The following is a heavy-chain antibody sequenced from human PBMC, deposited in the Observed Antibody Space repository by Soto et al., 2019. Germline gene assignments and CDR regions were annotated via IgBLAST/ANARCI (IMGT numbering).Heavy chain of an antibody. CDR3: AKLVAPSRGVVAADY. V-gene: IGHV3-23*01. Sequence: PGGSLRLSCAASGFTFSSYAMSWVRQAPGKGLEWVSAISGSGGSTYYADSVKGRFTISRDNSKNTLYLQMNSLRAEDTAVDYCAKLVAPSRGVVAADYWGQGTLVTVSS. CDR2: ISGSGGST. CDR1: GFTFSSYA. J-gene: IGHJ4*02. D-gene: IGHD2-15*01.